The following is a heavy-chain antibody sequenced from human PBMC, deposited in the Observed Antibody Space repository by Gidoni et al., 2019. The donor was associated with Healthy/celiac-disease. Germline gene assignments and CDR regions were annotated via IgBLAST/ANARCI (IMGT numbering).Heavy chain of an antibody. CDR2: GGT. V-gene: IGHV1-2*02. D-gene: IGHD3-10*01. CDR3: ARDGVLLWFGETLLEAFDI. Sequence: GGTNYAQKFQGRVTMTRDTSISTAYMELSRLRSDDTAVYYCARDGVLLWFGETLLEAFDIWGQGTMVTVSS. J-gene: IGHJ3*02.